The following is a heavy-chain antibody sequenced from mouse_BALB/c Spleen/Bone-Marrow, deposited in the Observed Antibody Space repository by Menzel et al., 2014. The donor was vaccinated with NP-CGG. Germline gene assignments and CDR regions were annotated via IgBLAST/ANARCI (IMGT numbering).Heavy chain of an antibody. Sequence: EVNVVESGGGLVQPGGSLKLSCAASGFDFSRYWMSWVRQAPGRGLEWIGEINPDSSTINYTPSLKDKFIISRDNAKNTLYLQMSKVRSEDTALYYCARLGYYGYVDYWGQGTSVTVSS. CDR2: INPDSSTI. CDR3: ARLGYYGYVDY. J-gene: IGHJ4*01. D-gene: IGHD2-2*01. CDR1: GFDFSRYW. V-gene: IGHV4-1*02.